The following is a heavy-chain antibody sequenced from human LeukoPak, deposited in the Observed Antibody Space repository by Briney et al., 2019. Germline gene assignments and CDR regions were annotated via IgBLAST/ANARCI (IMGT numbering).Heavy chain of an antibody. J-gene: IGHJ5*02. CDR1: GYTFTGYY. D-gene: IGHD3-9*01. V-gene: IGHV1-46*01. CDR2: INPSGGST. CDR3: ARAGILTGYYIEWFDP. Sequence: ASVKVSCKASGYTFTGYYMHWVRQAPGQGLEWMGIINPSGGSTSYAQKFQGRVTMTRDTSTSTVYMELSSLRSEDTAVYYCARAGILTGYYIEWFDPWGQGTLVTVSS.